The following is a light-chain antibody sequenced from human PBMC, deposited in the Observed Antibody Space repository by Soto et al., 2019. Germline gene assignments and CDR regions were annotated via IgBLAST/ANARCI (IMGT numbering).Light chain of an antibody. CDR2: GAS. CDR1: QSVDSN. Sequence: EIVMTQSPATLSVSPGERVTLSCRASQSVDSNLAWYQQKPGQAPRLLIYGASTRATGIPARFGGSGSGTEFTLTISSLQSEDFAVYYCQQYENWPGFGGGTKVDIK. V-gene: IGKV3-15*01. J-gene: IGKJ4*01. CDR3: QQYENWPG.